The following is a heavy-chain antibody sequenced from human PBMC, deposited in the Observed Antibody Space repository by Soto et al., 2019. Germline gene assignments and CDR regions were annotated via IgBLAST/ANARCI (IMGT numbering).Heavy chain of an antibody. V-gene: IGHV3-33*08. J-gene: IGHJ4*02. CDR3: ARDRIWVNDSSGSQRFDY. CDR1: GFTFSSYS. CDR2: IWYDGSNK. D-gene: IGHD3-22*01. Sequence: GGSLRLSCAASGFTFSSYSMNRVRQAPGKGLEWVAVIWYDGSNKYYADSVKGRFTISRDNSKNTLYLQMNSLRAEDTAVYYCARDRIWVNDSSGSQRFDYWGQGTLVPGSS.